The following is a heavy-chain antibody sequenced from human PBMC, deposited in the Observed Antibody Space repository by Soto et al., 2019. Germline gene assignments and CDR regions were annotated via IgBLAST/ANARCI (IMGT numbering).Heavy chain of an antibody. D-gene: IGHD3-3*01. J-gene: IGHJ6*02. V-gene: IGHV2-5*01. CDR1: GFSLSTSGVG. CDR3: AHSNYDFWSGYYTHYYYYGMDV. Sequence: QITLKESGPTLVKPTQTLTLTCTFSGFSLSTSGVGVGWIRQPPGKALEWLALIYWNDDKRYSPSLKSRLTITKDTSKTQVVLTMTHMDPVDTATYYCAHSNYDFWSGYYTHYYYYGMDVWGQGTTVTVSS. CDR2: IYWNDDK.